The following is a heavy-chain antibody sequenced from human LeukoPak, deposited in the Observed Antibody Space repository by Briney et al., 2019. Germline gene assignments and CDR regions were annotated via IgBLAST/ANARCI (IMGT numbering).Heavy chain of an antibody. J-gene: IGHJ6*03. CDR2: IYYSGST. Sequence: SETLSLTCTVSGGSISSSSYYWGWIRQPPGKGLEWIGSIYYSGSTYYNPSLKSRVTISVDTSKNQFSLKLSSVTAADTAVYYWARRPTYYYGSSYYMDVWGKGTTVTVSS. V-gene: IGHV4-39*01. CDR1: GGSISSSSYY. D-gene: IGHD3-22*01. CDR3: ARRPTYYYGSSYYMDV.